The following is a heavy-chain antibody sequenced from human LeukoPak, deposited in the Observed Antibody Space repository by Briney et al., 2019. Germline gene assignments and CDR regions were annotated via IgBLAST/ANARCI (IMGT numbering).Heavy chain of an antibody. CDR1: GGSFSGYY. J-gene: IGHJ4*02. D-gene: IGHD2-21*02. Sequence: SETLSLTCAVYGGSFSGYYWSWIRQPPGKGLEWMGEINHSGSTNYNPSLKSRVTISVDTSKNQFSLKLSSVTAADTAVYYCARGSAIRLVTATRNYFDYWGQGTLVTVSS. V-gene: IGHV4-34*01. CDR2: INHSGST. CDR3: ARGSAIRLVTATRNYFDY.